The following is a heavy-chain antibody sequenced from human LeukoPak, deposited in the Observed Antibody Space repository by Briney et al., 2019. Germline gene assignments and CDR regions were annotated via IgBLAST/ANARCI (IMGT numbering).Heavy chain of an antibody. V-gene: IGHV3-7*01. CDR2: IEQDGSEK. Sequence: GGSLRLSCAASGFTFSNYWMSWVRQAPGKGLEWVANIEQDGSEKYYVDSVKGRFTISRDNAKNSLYLQMNSLRAEDTAVYYCARDTYYYVSGSYFFDYWGQGTLVTVSS. J-gene: IGHJ4*02. CDR3: ARDTYYYVSGSYFFDY. CDR1: GFTFSNYW. D-gene: IGHD3-10*01.